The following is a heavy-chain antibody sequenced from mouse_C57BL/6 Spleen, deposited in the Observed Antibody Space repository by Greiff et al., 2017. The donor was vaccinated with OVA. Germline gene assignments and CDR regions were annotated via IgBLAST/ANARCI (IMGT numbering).Heavy chain of an antibody. J-gene: IGHJ1*03. CDR2: IRLKSDNYAT. CDR1: GFTFSNYW. CDR3: TGDSSSYEYFDV. Sequence: EVKLVESGGGLVQPGGSMKLSCVASGFTFSNYWMNWVRQSPEKGLEWVAQIRLKSDNYATHYAESVKERFTISRDDSKSSVYLQMNNLRAEDTGIYYCTGDSSSYEYFDVWGTGTTVTVSS. D-gene: IGHD1-1*01. V-gene: IGHV6-3*01.